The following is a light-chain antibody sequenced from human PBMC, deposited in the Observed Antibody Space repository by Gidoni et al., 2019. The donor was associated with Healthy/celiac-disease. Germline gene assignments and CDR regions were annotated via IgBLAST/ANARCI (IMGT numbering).Light chain of an antibody. CDR2: DVS. V-gene: IGLV2-14*03. CDR3: SSYTSSSTLV. CDR1: SSDVGGYNY. Sequence: QSPLTQPASVSGSPGQTITISCTGTSSDVGGYNYVSWYQQHPGKAPKLSIYDVSNRPSGVSNRFSGSKSGNTASLTISGLQAEDEADYYCSSYTSSSTLVFGGGTKLPVL. J-gene: IGLJ2*01.